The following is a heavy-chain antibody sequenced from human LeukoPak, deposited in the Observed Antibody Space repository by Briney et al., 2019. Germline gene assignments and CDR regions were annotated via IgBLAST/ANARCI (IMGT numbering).Heavy chain of an antibody. CDR3: ARDYGDYNWFDP. CDR2: INPSGGST. D-gene: IGHD4-17*01. J-gene: IGHJ5*02. V-gene: IGHV1-46*01. Sequence: ASVKVSCKASGYTFTSYYMHWVRQAPGQGLEWMGIINPSGGSTSYAQKFQGRVTMTRDMSTSTVYMELSSLRSEDTAVYFCARDYGDYNWFDPWGQGTLVTVSS. CDR1: GYTFTSYY.